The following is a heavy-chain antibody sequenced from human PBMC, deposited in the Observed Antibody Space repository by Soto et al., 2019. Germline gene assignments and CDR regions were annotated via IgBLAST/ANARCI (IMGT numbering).Heavy chain of an antibody. V-gene: IGHV3-72*01. CDR1: GFSFSDHY. CDR3: ARGGAYYYLDY. J-gene: IGHJ4*02. Sequence: EVQLVESGGGLVQPGGSLRLSCATSGFSFSDHYMDWVRQAPGKGLEWVGRTRNRANSYTTEYAVSVKGRFTISRDDSKSSLYLQMNSLETEDTAVYYCARGGAYYYLDYWGQGTLVTVSS. CDR2: TRNRANSYTT. D-gene: IGHD2-8*01.